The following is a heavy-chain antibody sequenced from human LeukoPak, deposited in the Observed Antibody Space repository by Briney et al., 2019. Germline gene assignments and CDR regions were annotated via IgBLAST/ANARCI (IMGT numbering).Heavy chain of an antibody. Sequence: GGSLRLSCAASGFTFSSYAMHWVRQAPGKGLEWVAVISYDGSNKYYADSVKGRFTISRDNSKNTLYLQMNSLRAEDTAVYYCAREALVVRQWLPSGMNWFDPWGQGTLVTVSS. V-gene: IGHV3-30*04. CDR1: GFTFSSYA. CDR3: AREALVVRQWLPSGMNWFDP. CDR2: ISYDGSNK. J-gene: IGHJ5*02. D-gene: IGHD6-19*01.